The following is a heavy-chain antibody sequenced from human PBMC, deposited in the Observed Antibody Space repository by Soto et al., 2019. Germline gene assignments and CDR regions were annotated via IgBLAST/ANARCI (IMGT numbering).Heavy chain of an antibody. V-gene: IGHV4-34*01. J-gene: IGHJ5*02. Sequence: PSETLSLTCAVYGGSFSGYYWSWIRQPPGKGLEWIGEINHSGSTNYNPSLKSRVTISVDTSKNHFSLKLSSLTAADTAVYYCARGRRGRAVVASNWFDPWGQGTLVTSPQ. CDR2: INHSGST. D-gene: IGHD2-15*01. CDR1: GGSFSGYY. CDR3: ARGRRGRAVVASNWFDP.